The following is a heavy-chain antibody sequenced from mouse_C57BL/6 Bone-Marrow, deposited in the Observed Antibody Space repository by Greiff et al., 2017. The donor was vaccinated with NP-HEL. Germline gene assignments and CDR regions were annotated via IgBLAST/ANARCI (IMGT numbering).Heavy chain of an antibody. CDR3: ARHGIPTNWDDWYFDV. J-gene: IGHJ1*03. CDR2: ISNGGGST. D-gene: IGHD4-1*01. CDR1: GFTFSDYY. V-gene: IGHV5-12*01. Sequence: EVQGVESGGGLVQPGGSLKLSCAASGFTFSDYYMYWVRQTPEKRLEWVAYISNGGGSTYYPATVKGRFPISRDTAKNTLYLQMSRLKSEDTAMYYCARHGIPTNWDDWYFDVWGTGTTVTVSS.